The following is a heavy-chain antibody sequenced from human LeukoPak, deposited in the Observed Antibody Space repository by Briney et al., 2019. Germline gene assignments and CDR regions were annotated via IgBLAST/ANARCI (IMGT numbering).Heavy chain of an antibody. CDR3: AKDSGRDDYGDDDGY. V-gene: IGHV3-23*01. CDR1: GFSFDTYA. J-gene: IGHJ4*02. D-gene: IGHD4-17*01. CDR2: ITAGGDVT. Sequence: GGSLRLSCAASGFSFDTYAMSWVRQAPGKGLEWVSAITAGGDVTYYADSVKGRFIVSRDNSKNTLSLQMNSLRAEDMAVYYCAKDSGRDDYGDDDGYWGQGTLVTVSS.